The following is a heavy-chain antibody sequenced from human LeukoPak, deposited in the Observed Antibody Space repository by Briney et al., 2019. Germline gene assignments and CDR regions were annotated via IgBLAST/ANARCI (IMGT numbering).Heavy chain of an antibody. Sequence: PGGSLRLSCAASGFTFSNYAMNWVRQAPGKGLEWVSTISGSGDSTYYADSVKGRFTISRDKSKNTLYMQMNSLRAEDTAVCYCAKDTHYGSGSYFDYWGQGSLVTVSS. CDR3: AKDTHYGSGSYFDY. D-gene: IGHD3-10*01. CDR2: ISGSGDST. J-gene: IGHJ4*02. V-gene: IGHV3-23*01. CDR1: GFTFSNYA.